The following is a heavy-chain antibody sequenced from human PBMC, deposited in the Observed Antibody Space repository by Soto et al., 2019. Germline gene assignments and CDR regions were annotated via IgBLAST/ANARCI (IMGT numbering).Heavy chain of an antibody. Sequence: PGGSLRLSCAASGFTFISYSMNWVRQAPGKGLEWVSYISSSSSTIYYADSVKGRFTISRDNAKNSLYLQMNSLRAEDTAVYYCARGGGRGYSSYYMDVWGKGTTVTVSS. V-gene: IGHV3-48*01. CDR1: GFTFISYS. J-gene: IGHJ6*03. CDR3: ARGGGRGYSSYYMDV. D-gene: IGHD6-19*01. CDR2: ISSSSSTI.